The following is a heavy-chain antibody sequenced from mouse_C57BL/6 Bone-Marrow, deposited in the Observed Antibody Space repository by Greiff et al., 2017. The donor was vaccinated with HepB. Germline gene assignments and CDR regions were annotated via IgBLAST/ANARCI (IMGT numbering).Heavy chain of an antibody. CDR3: APFTTVVGGGYFDV. V-gene: IGHV1-53*01. D-gene: IGHD1-1*01. Sequence: VQLQQPGTELVKPGASVKLSCKASGNTFTRYWMHWVKKRDEPVLEWIFNITPSNGWNNYNEEFKSKATLTVEQSSSTAYMQLSSLTSEDSAVYYCAPFTTVVGGGYFDVWGTGTTVTVSS. CDR1: GNTFTRYW. J-gene: IGHJ1*03. CDR2: ITPSNGWN.